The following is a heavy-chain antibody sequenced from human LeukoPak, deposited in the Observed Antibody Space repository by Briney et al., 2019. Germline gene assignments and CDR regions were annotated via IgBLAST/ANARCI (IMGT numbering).Heavy chain of an antibody. V-gene: IGHV3-15*01. J-gene: IGHJ5*02. CDR2: IKSKTDGGTT. Sequence: KTGGSLRLSCAASGFTFSNAWMSWVRQAPGKGLEWVGRIKSKTDGGTTDYAAPVKGRFTISRDDSKNTLYLQMTSLRADDTGVYYCARNLGYCSGETCYYFDPWGQGTLVTVSS. CDR3: ARNLGYCSGETCYYFDP. CDR1: GFTFSNAW. D-gene: IGHD2-15*01.